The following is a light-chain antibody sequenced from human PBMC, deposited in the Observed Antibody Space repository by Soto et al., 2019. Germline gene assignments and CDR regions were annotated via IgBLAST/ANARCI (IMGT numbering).Light chain of an antibody. CDR3: MEALQTPWT. Sequence: DIVMTQSPLSLPVTPGEPASISCRSSQSLLHSNGYNYLDWYLQKPGQSPQVLIYLGSNRASVVPGRFSGSGPGTDFTLKISRVEAEDVGVYYCMEALQTPWTFGQGTKVEIK. CDR1: QSLLHSNGYNY. J-gene: IGKJ1*01. V-gene: IGKV2-28*01. CDR2: LGS.